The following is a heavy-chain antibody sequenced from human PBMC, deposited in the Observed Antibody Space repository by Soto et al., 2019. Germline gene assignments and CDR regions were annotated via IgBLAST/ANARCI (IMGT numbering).Heavy chain of an antibody. D-gene: IGHD1-26*01. CDR2: ISAYNGNT. Sequence: ASVKVSCKASGYTFTSYGISWVRQAPGQGLEWMGWISAYNGNTNYAQKLQGRVTMTTDTSTSTAYMELRSLRSDDTAVYYCARDRSGSYFKPGSLDYWGQGTLVTVSS. CDR1: GYTFTSYG. CDR3: ARDRSGSYFKPGSLDY. V-gene: IGHV1-18*01. J-gene: IGHJ4*02.